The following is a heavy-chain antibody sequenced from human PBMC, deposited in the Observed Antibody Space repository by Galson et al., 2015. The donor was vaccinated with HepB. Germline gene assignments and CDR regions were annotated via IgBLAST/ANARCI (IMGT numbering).Heavy chain of an antibody. CDR3: ARGQRITGAFDI. V-gene: IGHV3-48*02. CDR1: GFTFSSYS. Sequence: SLRLSCAASGFTFSSYSMNWVRQAPGKGLEWVSYISSSSTIYYADSVKGRFTISRDNAKNSLYLQMNSLRDEDTAVYYCARGQRITGAFDIWGQGTMVTVSS. D-gene: IGHD3-10*01. J-gene: IGHJ3*02. CDR2: ISSSSTI.